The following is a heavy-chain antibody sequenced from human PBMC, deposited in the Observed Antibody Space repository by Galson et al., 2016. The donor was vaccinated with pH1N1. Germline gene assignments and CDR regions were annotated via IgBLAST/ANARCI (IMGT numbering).Heavy chain of an antibody. V-gene: IGHV3-9*01. Sequence: SLRLSCAASGFNFHEYAFHWVRHAPGKGLEWVSGVLSDSTTVGYADSVMGRFTISNDNTKNSLFLQINSLRPEDTALYYCAKDKAGDLEHWGQGILFTVSS. J-gene: IGHJ1*01. D-gene: IGHD3-10*01. CDR2: VLSDSTTV. CDR3: AKDKAGDLEH. CDR1: GFNFHEYA.